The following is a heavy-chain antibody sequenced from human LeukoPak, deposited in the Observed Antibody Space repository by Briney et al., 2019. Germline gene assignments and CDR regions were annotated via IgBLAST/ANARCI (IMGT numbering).Heavy chain of an antibody. CDR1: GGSISSGNYY. J-gene: IGHJ6*03. D-gene: IGHD2-2*01. CDR3: ARTPDIVVEGGYYYYYMDV. V-gene: IGHV4-61*02. Sequence: PSQTLSLTCTVSGGSISSGNYYWSWIRQPAGKGLEWIGRIYTSGSTNYNPSLKSRVTISVDTSKNQFSLKLSSVTAADTAVYYCARTPDIVVEGGYYYYYMDVWGKGTTVTVSS. CDR2: IYTSGST.